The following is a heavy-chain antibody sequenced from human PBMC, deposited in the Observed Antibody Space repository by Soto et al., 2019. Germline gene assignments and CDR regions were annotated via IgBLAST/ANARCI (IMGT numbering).Heavy chain of an antibody. CDR2: ISSSGSTI. J-gene: IGHJ4*02. D-gene: IGHD4-17*01. CDR1: GFTFSDYY. Sequence: QVQLVESGGGLVKPGGSLRLSCAASGFTFSDYYMSWIRQAPGKGLEWVSYISSSGSTIYYADSVEGRFTISRDNAKKPLDQQRNSPRAEDKAVYYCASHLRHYGGKFGIDYWGQGTLVTVSS. CDR3: ASHLRHYGGKFGIDY. V-gene: IGHV3-11*01.